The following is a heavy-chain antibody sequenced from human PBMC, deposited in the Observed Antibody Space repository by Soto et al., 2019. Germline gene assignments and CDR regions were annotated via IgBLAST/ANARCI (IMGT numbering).Heavy chain of an antibody. CDR1: GFTFSSYA. J-gene: IGHJ4*02. D-gene: IGHD3-22*01. CDR2: IWYDGSNK. CDR3: ARPTTGDYDLDY. V-gene: IGHV3-33*08. Sequence: GGSLRLSCAASGFTFSSYAMSWVRQAPGKGLEWVAVIWYDGSNKYYADSVKGRFTISRDNSKNTLYLQMNSLRAEDTAVYYCARPTTGDYDLDYWGQGTLVTVSS.